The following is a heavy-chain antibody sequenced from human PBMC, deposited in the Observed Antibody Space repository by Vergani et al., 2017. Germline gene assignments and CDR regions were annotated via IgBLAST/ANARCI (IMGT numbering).Heavy chain of an antibody. CDR3: ARYVSLQSIAAPVYYMDV. V-gene: IGHV1-69*02. J-gene: IGHJ6*03. CDR2: IIPILGIA. Sequence: QVQLVQSGAEVKKPGSSVKVSCKASGGTFRSYTLSWVRQAPGQGLEWMGRIIPILGIANYAQKFQGRVTITADKSTSTAYMEMSSLRSEDTAVYYGARYVSLQSIAAPVYYMDVWGKGTTVTVSS. D-gene: IGHD6-6*01. CDR1: GGTFRSYT.